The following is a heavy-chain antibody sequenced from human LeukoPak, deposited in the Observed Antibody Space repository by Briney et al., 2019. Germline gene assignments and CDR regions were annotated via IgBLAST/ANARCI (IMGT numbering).Heavy chain of an antibody. D-gene: IGHD2-15*01. J-gene: IGHJ6*02. CDR3: ARGKVQLLLRSDGMDV. Sequence: SETLSLTCTVSGGSISSSSYYWGWIRQPPGKGLEWIGSIYYSGSTYYNPSLKSRVTISVDTSKNQFSLKLSSVTAADTAVYYCARGKVQLLLRSDGMDVWGQGTTVTVSS. V-gene: IGHV4-39*01. CDR1: GGSISSSSYY. CDR2: IYYSGST.